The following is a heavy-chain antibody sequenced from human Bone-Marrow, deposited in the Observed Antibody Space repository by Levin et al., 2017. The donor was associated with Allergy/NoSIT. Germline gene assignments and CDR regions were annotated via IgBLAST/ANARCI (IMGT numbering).Heavy chain of an antibody. Sequence: GESLKISCAASGFTFSSYAMHWVRQAPGKGLEWVAVISYDGSNKYYADSVKGRFTISRDNSKNTLYLQMNSLRAEDTAVYYCARGPRGILWFGDAAHYYYYMDVWGKGTTVTVSS. V-gene: IGHV3-30-3*01. CDR1: GFTFSSYA. CDR2: ISYDGSNK. D-gene: IGHD3-10*01. J-gene: IGHJ6*03. CDR3: ARGPRGILWFGDAAHYYYYMDV.